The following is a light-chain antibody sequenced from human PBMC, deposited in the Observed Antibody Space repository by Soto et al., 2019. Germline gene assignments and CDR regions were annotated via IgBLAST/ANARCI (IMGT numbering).Light chain of an antibody. CDR3: QQSYSTPT. CDR2: KAS. V-gene: IGKV1-39*01. Sequence: DIQMTQSPSSLSASVGDRVTITCRASQSISSYLNWYQQKPGKAPKLLIYKASTLKSGVPSRFSGSGSGTEFTLTISSLQPDDFATYYCQQSYSTPTFGQGTKVDIK. J-gene: IGKJ1*01. CDR1: QSISSY.